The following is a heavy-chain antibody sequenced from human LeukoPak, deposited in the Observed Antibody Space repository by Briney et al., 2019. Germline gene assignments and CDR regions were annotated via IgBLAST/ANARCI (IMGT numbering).Heavy chain of an antibody. CDR2: ISYDGSNK. V-gene: IGHV3-30*18. Sequence: GGSLRLSCAASGFTFSSYGMHWVRQAPGKGLEWVAVISYDGSNKYYADSVKGRFTISRDNSKNTLYLQMNSLRAEDTAVYYCAKGRTYYYDSSGYYDLGDWGQGTLVTVSS. CDR1: GFTFSSYG. D-gene: IGHD3-22*01. CDR3: AKGRTYYYDSSGYYDLGD. J-gene: IGHJ4*02.